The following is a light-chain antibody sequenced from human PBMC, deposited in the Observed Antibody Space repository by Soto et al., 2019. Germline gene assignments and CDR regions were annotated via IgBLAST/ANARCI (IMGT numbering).Light chain of an antibody. CDR2: GAS. V-gene: IGKV3-20*01. CDR1: QSVSSNY. J-gene: IGKJ1*01. Sequence: EIVLTQSPGTLSLSPGERATLSCRASQSVSSNYLAWYQQKPGQAPRLLIYGASSRATGIPDRFSGSGSGTDFTLTISRLAPEDFAVYYCQQYNNWPRTFGQGTKVDI. CDR3: QQYNNWPRT.